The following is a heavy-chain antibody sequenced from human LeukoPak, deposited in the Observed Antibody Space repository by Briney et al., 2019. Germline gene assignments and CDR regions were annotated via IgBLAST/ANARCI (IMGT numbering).Heavy chain of an antibody. D-gene: IGHD1-26*01. CDR3: TTGAQWELLLSH. J-gene: IGHJ4*02. CDR1: GFTSSGYA. V-gene: IGHV3-15*01. Sequence: GGSLRLSCAASGFTSSGYAMGWVRQAPGKGLEWVGRIKSKTDGGTTDYAAPVKGRLTISRDDSKNTLYLQMNSLKTEDTAVYYCTTGAQWELLLSHWGQGTLVTVSS. CDR2: IKSKTDGGTT.